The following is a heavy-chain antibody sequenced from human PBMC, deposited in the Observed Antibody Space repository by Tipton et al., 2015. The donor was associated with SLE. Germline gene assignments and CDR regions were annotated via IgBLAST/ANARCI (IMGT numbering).Heavy chain of an antibody. CDR3: ARDSPPTL. CDR1: DGSISDYY. V-gene: IGHV4-59*01. Sequence: PGLVKPSETLSLTCTVSDGSISDYYWSWIRQPPGKGLEWIGYVQYSLYTNYNPSLTGRITISADTSKNQFSLKLSSVTAADTAVYFCARDSPPTLWGQGTLVAVSS. CDR2: VQYSLYT. J-gene: IGHJ4*02.